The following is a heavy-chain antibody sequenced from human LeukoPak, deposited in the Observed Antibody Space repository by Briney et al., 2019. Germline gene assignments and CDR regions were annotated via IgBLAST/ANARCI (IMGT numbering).Heavy chain of an antibody. J-gene: IGHJ4*02. V-gene: IGHV4-39*01. CDR1: GASISSSSYY. CDR3: ARHSTTLRFLEWLSVNDY. Sequence: PSETLSLTCTVSGASISSSSYYWGWIRQPPGKGLEWIGSIYYSGSTYYNPSLKSRVTISVDTSKNQFSLKLSSVTAADTAVYYCARHSTTLRFLEWLSVNDYWGQGTLVTVSS. CDR2: IYYSGST. D-gene: IGHD3-3*01.